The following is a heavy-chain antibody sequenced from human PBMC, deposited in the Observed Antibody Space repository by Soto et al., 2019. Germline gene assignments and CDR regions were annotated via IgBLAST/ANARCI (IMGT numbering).Heavy chain of an antibody. J-gene: IGHJ4*02. V-gene: IGHV3-23*01. CDR1: GFTFSNYA. CDR3: AKTDKFHAQSSGWANRFDS. D-gene: IGHD6-19*01. CDR2: ITSAGST. Sequence: EVQLLESGGDLAQPGGSLRLICAASGFTFSNYAMTWVRQSPGKGLEWVSTITSAGSTFYGDTVKGRFTISRDNSKSTLYLQINSLRAEDTAVYYCAKTDKFHAQSSGWANRFDSWGQGTLVTVSS.